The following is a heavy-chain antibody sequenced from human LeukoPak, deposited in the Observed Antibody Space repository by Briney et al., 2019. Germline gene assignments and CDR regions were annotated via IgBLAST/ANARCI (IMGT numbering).Heavy chain of an antibody. CDR1: GFTFSSYA. V-gene: IGHV3-23*01. Sequence: GGSLRLSCAASGFTFSSYAMSWVRQAPGKGLEWVSAISGSGGSTYYADSVKGRFTISRDNSKNTPYLQMNSLRAEDTAVYYCAGAVDGSGSYLVDYWGQGTLVTVSS. CDR2: ISGSGGST. D-gene: IGHD3-10*01. CDR3: AGAVDGSGSYLVDY. J-gene: IGHJ4*02.